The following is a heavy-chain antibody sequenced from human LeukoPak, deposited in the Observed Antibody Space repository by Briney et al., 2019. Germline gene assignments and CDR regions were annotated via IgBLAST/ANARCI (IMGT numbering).Heavy chain of an antibody. CDR3: ATGTDEGVRVDY. J-gene: IGHJ4*02. CDR2: IIPIFGTA. D-gene: IGHD1-1*01. V-gene: IGHV1-69*13. CDR1: GYTFTSYG. Sequence: SVKVSCKASGYTFTSYGISWVRQAPGQGLEWMGGIIPIFGTANYAQKFQGRVTITADESTSTAYMELSSLRSGDTAVYYCATGTDEGVRVDYWGQGTLVTVSS.